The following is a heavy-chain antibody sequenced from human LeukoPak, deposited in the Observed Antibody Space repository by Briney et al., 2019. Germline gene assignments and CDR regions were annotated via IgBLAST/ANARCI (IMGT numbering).Heavy chain of an antibody. J-gene: IGHJ6*03. Sequence: ASVKVSCKASGYTFTSYYMHWVRQAPGQGLEWMGIINPSGGSTSYAQKFQGRVTMTRDMSTSTVYMELSSLRSEDTAVYYCARDRLYSQEYYYYYYMDVWGKGTTVTVSS. CDR1: GYTFTSYY. CDR3: ARDRLYSQEYYYYYYMDV. V-gene: IGHV1-46*01. CDR2: INPSGGST. D-gene: IGHD6-13*01.